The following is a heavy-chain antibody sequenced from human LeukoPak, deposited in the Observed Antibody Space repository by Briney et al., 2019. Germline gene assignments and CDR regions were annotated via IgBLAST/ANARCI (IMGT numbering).Heavy chain of an antibody. Sequence: SVTVSLTASGYTFTSYGISWVRQAPGQGLEWMGWISAYNGNTNYAQKLQGRVTITTDTSTSTAYMELRSLRSDDTAVYYCARVGTIFGVESDYWGQGTLVTVSS. D-gene: IGHD3-3*01. CDR2: ISAYNGNT. J-gene: IGHJ4*02. CDR3: ARVGTIFGVESDY. CDR1: GYTFTSYG. V-gene: IGHV1-18*01.